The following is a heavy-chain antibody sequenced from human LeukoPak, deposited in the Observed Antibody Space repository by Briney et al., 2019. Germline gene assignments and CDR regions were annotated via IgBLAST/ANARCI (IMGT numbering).Heavy chain of an antibody. CDR2: IKQDGSEK. Sequence: GGSLRLSCAASGFTFSSYWMSWVRQAPGKGLEWVANIKQDGSEKYYVDSVKGRFTISRDNAKNSLYLQMNSLRAEDTAVYYCARSLRAGPEADRPYDYWGQGTLVTVSS. V-gene: IGHV3-7*04. CDR3: ARSLRAGPEADRPYDY. J-gene: IGHJ4*02. CDR1: GFTFSSYW.